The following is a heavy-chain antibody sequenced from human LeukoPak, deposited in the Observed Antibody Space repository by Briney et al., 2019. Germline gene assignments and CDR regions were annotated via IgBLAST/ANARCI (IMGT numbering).Heavy chain of an antibody. CDR3: AIQIPPIAVAGPDY. CDR1: GFTFSSYS. D-gene: IGHD6-19*01. J-gene: IGHJ4*02. V-gene: IGHV3-48*01. Sequence: PGGSLRLSCAASGFTFSSYSMNWVRQAPGKGLEWVSYISSSSSTIYYADSVKGRFTISRDNAKNSLYLQMNSLRAEDTAVCYCAIQIPPIAVAGPDYWGQGTLVTVSS. CDR2: ISSSSSTI.